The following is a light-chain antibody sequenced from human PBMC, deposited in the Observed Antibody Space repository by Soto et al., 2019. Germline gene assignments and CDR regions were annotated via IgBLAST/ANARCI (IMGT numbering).Light chain of an antibody. CDR2: GAS. V-gene: IGKV3-20*01. J-gene: IGKJ2*01. CDR3: RQYARAYA. CDR1: QSVTSSY. Sequence: IVLTQSPGTLSLSPGERATFSCRASQSVTSSYLAWYQQKPGQAPRLVFYGASTRAAGIPDRFSGRGSGTVFALTTSRLEPEDLAVDYARQYARAYAFGQRAKLEIK.